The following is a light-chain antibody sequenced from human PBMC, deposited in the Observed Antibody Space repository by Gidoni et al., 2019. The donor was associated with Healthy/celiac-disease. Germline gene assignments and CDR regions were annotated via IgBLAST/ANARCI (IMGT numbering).Light chain of an antibody. CDR3: QQYDNHPYT. V-gene: IGKV1-33*01. J-gene: IGKJ2*01. CDR2: DAS. Sequence: IHMNQSPSSLSASVGDRVTITCQASQDISNYLNWYQQKPGKAPKLLIYDASNLETGVPSRFSGSGSGTEFTFTISSLQPEDIATYYCQQYDNHPYTFGQGTKVEIK. CDR1: QDISNY.